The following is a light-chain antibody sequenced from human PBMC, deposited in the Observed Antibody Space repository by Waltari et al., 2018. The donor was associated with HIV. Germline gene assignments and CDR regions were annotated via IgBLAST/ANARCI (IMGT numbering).Light chain of an antibody. V-gene: IGKV4-1*01. Sequence: DIGMTPSPHYLVVYLCAMATITSKSRQCVLYSSNDKNDLAWYQQKPGQPPKLLIYWASTREAGVPDRFSGSGSGTDFTLTISSLQAEDVAVYYCQQYYSTPWTFGQGTKVEIK. CDR3: QQYYSTPWT. J-gene: IGKJ1*01. CDR2: WAS. CDR1: QCVLYSSNDKND.